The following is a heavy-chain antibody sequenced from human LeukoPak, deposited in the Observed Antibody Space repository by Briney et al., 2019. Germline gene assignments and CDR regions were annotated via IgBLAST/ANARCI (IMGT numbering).Heavy chain of an antibody. J-gene: IGHJ3*02. CDR3: AKKLSRWFGFDAFDI. V-gene: IGHV3-20*04. CDR1: GFTFDDYG. Sequence: GGSLRLSCAASGFTFDDYGMSWVRQAPGKGLEWVSGINWYGGSTGYADSVKGRFTISRDNSKNTLYLQMNSLRAEDTAVYYRAKKLSRWFGFDAFDIWGQGTMVTVSS. D-gene: IGHD3-10*01. CDR2: INWYGGST.